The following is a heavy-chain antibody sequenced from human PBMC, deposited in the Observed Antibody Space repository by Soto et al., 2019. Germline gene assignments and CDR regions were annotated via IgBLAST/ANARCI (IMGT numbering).Heavy chain of an antibody. V-gene: IGHV5-51*01. J-gene: IGHJ6*02. Sequence: GESLKISCTGSGYSFTSYLIGWVRQMPGKGLEWMGIIYPGDSDTRYSPSFQGQVTISADKSISTAYLQWSSLKASDTAIYYCARTAAAGKYYYGVDVWGQGTTVTSP. D-gene: IGHD6-13*01. CDR1: GYSFTSYL. CDR2: IYPGDSDT. CDR3: ARTAAAGKYYYGVDV.